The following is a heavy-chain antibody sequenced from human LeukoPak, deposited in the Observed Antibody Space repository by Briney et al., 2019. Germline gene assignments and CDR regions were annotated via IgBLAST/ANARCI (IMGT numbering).Heavy chain of an antibody. CDR1: GDSVSSNSAA. D-gene: IGHD2-8*02. J-gene: IGHJ4*02. CDR3: ARGTGKLDY. Sequence: SQTLSLTSALSGDSVSSNSAAWNWIRQSPPGGLEWLGSTYYRSKWYNDYAVSVKSRITINPDTSKNQFSLQLNSVTPEDTAVYYCARGTGKLDYWGRGTLVTVSS. CDR2: TYYRSKWYN. V-gene: IGHV6-1*01.